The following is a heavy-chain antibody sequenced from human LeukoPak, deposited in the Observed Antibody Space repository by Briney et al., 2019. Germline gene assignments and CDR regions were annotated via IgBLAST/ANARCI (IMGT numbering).Heavy chain of an antibody. CDR2: IIPIFSTA. CDR3: ARDGRGYSYGVDYYFDY. V-gene: IGHV1-69*05. D-gene: IGHD5-18*01. J-gene: IGHJ4*02. CDR1: GGTFSSYA. Sequence: AASVKVSCKASGGTFSSYAISWVRQAPGQGREGMGRIIPIFSTANYAHKFQRSVTITTHASTSTAYMELSSLRSEDTAVYYCARDGRGYSYGVDYYFDYWGQGTLVTVSS.